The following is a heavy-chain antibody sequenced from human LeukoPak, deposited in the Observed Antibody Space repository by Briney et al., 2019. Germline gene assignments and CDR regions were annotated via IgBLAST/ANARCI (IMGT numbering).Heavy chain of an antibody. D-gene: IGHD2-2*01. CDR3: AKDLGYCSSTSCPLDY. CDR2: ISGSGGST. CDR1: GFTFSSYW. Sequence: GGSLRLSCAASGFTFSSYWMSWVRQAPGKGLEWVSAISGSGGSTYYADSVKGRFTISRDNSKNTLYLQMNSLRAEDTAVYYCAKDLGYCSSTSCPLDYWGQGTLVTVSS. V-gene: IGHV3-23*01. J-gene: IGHJ4*02.